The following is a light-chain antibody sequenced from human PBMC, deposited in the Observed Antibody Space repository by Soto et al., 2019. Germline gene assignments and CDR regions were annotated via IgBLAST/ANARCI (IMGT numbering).Light chain of an antibody. Sequence: EIVMTQSPATLSVSPGERATLSCRASQSISRRLAWYQQKPGQAPRLLIYGASTRATGIPARFSGSGSETEFTLTISSLQSEDFAVYYWQQYKNWPPFTFGQGTRLEIK. J-gene: IGKJ5*01. CDR3: QQYKNWPPFT. V-gene: IGKV3-15*01. CDR2: GAS. CDR1: QSISRR.